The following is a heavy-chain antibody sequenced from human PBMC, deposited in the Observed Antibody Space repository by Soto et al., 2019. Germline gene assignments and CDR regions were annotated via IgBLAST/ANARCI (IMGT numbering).Heavy chain of an antibody. D-gene: IGHD3-22*01. CDR3: ARGVVGDSSGYYPVY. CDR1: GGSFSGYY. V-gene: IGHV4-34*01. J-gene: IGHJ4*02. Sequence: SETLSLTCAVYGGSFSGYYWFWIRQPPGKGLEWIGEINHSGSTNYNPSLKSRVTISIDTSRNQFSLKLSSVTAADTAVYHCARGVVGDSSGYYPVYWGQGALVTVSS. CDR2: INHSGST.